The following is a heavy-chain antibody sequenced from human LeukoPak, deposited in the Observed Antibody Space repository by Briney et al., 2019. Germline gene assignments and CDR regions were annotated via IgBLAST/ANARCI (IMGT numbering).Heavy chain of an antibody. CDR3: ARDPRDYGDFYPDF. CDR1: GFTFSNYA. CDR2: ISYDGSNK. Sequence: PGRSLRLSCAASGFTFSNYAMHWVRQAPGKGLEWVTVISYDGSNKFYADSVKGRFTISRDNSKNTLYLQMNSLRAEDTAVYFCARDPRDYGDFYPDFWGQGTLVTVSS. V-gene: IGHV3-30*04. J-gene: IGHJ4*02. D-gene: IGHD4-17*01.